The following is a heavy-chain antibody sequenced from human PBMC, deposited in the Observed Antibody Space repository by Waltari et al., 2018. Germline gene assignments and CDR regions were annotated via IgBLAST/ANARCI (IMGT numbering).Heavy chain of an antibody. D-gene: IGHD3-16*01. CDR2: ISRRESA. V-gene: IGHV4-39*07. J-gene: IGHJ4*02. Sequence: QLQLQESGPGLVKPSETLFLTCNVSGGSISDTSYFWGWVRQPPGTGLEWIGSISRRESALYQSSLTSRATISFDNAKNQLYLKLTSLTAADTATYYCTRDANVGAPPPIGYWVQGALVTVS. CDR1: GGSISDTSYF. CDR3: TRDANVGAPPPIGY.